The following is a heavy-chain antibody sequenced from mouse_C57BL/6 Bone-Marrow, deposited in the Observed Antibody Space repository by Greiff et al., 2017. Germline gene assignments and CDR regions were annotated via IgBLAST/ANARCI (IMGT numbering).Heavy chain of an antibody. CDR2: IYPGSGNT. Sequence: QVQLQQSGAELVRPGASVKLSCKASGYTFTDYYINWVKQRPGQGLEWIARIYPGSGNTYYNEKFKGKATLTAEKYSSTAYMQLSSLTSEDSAVYFVARSRAWFAYWGQGTLVTVSA. CDR1: GYTFTDYY. V-gene: IGHV1-76*01. J-gene: IGHJ3*01. CDR3: ARSRAWFAY.